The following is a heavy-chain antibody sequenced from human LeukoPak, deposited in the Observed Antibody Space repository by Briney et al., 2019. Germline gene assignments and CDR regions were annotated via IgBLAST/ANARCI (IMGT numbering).Heavy chain of an antibody. D-gene: IGHD1-14*01. V-gene: IGHV4-59*01. CDR2: TYYSGST. CDR3: ARYRNEALFAFDI. J-gene: IGHJ3*02. Sequence: SETLSLTCTVSGGSIDNYYWTWIRQPPGKGLEWIGYTYYSGSTNYNPSLKSRVSISVDTSKNQFSLKLNSVTAADTAVYYCARYRNEALFAFDIWGQGTMVTVSS. CDR1: GGSIDNYY.